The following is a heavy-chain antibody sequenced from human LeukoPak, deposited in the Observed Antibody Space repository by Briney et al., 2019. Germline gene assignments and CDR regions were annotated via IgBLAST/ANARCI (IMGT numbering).Heavy chain of an antibody. CDR3: ARASLRTYYDFWSGSGVWFDP. V-gene: IGHV1-2*02. CDR2: INPNSGGT. J-gene: IGHJ5*02. CDR1: GYTFSGYH. D-gene: IGHD3-3*01. Sequence: ASVKVSCKASGYTFSGYHMNWVRQAPGQGLEWMGWINPNSGGTNYAQKFQGRVTMTRDTSISTAYMELSRLRSDDTAVYYCARASLRTYYDFWSGSGVWFDPWGQGTLVTVSS.